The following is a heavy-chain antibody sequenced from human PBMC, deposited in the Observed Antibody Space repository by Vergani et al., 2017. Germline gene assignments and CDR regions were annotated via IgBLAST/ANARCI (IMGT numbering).Heavy chain of an antibody. CDR1: GFTFSSHG. J-gene: IGHJ5*01. D-gene: IGHD1-1*01. CDR3: ARWGNEKRLDS. CDR2: IWYDGSNK. V-gene: IGHV3-33*01. Sequence: QVQLLESEGGVVQPGRSLTLSCVASGFTFSSHGMHWVRQAPGKGLEWVAVIWYDGSNKYYGDSVKGRFTISRDNSKNTLYLQMNSLRVEDTAVYYCARWGNEKRLDSGGQGTLVTVSS.